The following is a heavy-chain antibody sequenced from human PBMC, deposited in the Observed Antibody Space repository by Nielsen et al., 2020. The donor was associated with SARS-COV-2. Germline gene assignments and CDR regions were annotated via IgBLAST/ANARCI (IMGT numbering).Heavy chain of an antibody. CDR1: GFTFDDYG. Sequence: GESLKISCAASGFTFDDYGMSWVRQAPGTGLEWVSGINWNGGSTGYADSVKGRFTISRDNAKNSLYLQMNSLRAEDTALYHCATWALVSADYGMDVWGQGTTVTVSS. V-gene: IGHV3-20*01. CDR2: INWNGGST. J-gene: IGHJ6*02. D-gene: IGHD2-8*02. CDR3: ATWALVSADYGMDV.